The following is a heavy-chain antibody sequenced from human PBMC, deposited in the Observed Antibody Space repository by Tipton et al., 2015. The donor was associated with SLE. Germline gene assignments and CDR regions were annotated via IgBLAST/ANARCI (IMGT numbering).Heavy chain of an antibody. CDR3: AKGGWQQPARDYFDY. D-gene: IGHD6-13*01. J-gene: IGHJ4*02. CDR1: GFTFSSYA. CDR2: ISGSGGST. V-gene: IGHV3-23*01. Sequence: SLRLSCAASGFTFSSYAMHWVRQAPGKGLEWVSAISGSGGSTYYADSVKGRFTISRDNSKNTLYLQMNSLRAEDTAVYYCAKGGWQQPARDYFDYWGQGTLVTVSS.